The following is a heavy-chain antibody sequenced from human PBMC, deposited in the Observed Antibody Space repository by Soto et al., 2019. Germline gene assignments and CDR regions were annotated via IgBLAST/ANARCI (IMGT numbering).Heavy chain of an antibody. V-gene: IGHV1-46*01. CDR2: IDPSGGVT. CDR1: GYTFTKFH. J-gene: IGHJ4*02. D-gene: IGHD3-16*01. Sequence: QVQLIQFGAEVKKPGASVKVSCRASGYTFTKFHIHWVRQAPGQGLEWMGMIDPSGGVTRDAQRFLGRITMTSDTSTSSVYMELRGLTSADTAVYYCARDLIGHDNYETIGYYFDHWGPGTLVTVSS. CDR3: ARDLIGHDNYETIGYYFDH.